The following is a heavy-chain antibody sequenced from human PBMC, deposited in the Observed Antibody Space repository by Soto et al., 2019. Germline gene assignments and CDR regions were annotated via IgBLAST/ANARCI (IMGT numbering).Heavy chain of an antibody. CDR2: ISAYNGNT. J-gene: IGHJ4*02. D-gene: IGHD6-19*01. V-gene: IGHV1-18*01. CDR3: ARDHTSSGWFGGHDY. CDR1: GYTFTSYG. Sequence: QVQLVQSGAEVKKPGASVKVSCKASGYTFTSYGISWVRQAPGQGLEWMGWISAYNGNTNFAQKLQGRVTMTTDTSTTTAYMELRSLRSDDTAVYYCARDHTSSGWFGGHDYWGQGTLVTVSS.